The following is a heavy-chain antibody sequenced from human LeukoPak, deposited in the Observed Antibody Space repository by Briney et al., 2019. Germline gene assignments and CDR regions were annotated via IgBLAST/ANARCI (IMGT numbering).Heavy chain of an antibody. CDR3: TRRHCTATQCFSFDS. V-gene: IGHV3-21*01. CDR2: ISSTSGYI. J-gene: IGHJ4*02. D-gene: IGHD2-15*01. Sequence: PGGSLRLSCVASGFTFSTSSMNWVRQAPGKGLEWVSSISSTSGYIAYTDSVKGRFTIFRDNAKNSLYLQMNSLRAEDTAVYYCTRRHCTATQCFSFDSWGQGSLVTVSS. CDR1: GFTFSTSS.